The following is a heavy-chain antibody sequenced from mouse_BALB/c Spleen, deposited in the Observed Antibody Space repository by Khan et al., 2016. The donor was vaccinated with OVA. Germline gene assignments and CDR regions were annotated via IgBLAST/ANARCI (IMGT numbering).Heavy chain of an antibody. CDR3: ATHFHYAMDY. J-gene: IGHJ4*01. CDR1: GYTFTNYW. Sequence: QIQLVQSGAELARPGASVNLSCKASGYTFTNYWIHWVRQRPGQGLEWLGSIFPGNDETNYTQKFKGKATLTADKYSSTACMKIRTLASEESAVYYCATHFHYAMDYWGQGTSVTVSS. V-gene: IGHV1-87*01. CDR2: IFPGNDET.